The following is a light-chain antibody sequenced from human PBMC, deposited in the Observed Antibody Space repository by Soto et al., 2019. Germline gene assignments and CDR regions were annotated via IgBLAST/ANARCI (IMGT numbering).Light chain of an antibody. CDR1: QSVSSN. J-gene: IGKJ1*01. Sequence: EMVMTQSPATLSVSPGERATLSCRASQSVSSNLAWYQQKPGQPPRLLMFGASTRATGIPARFSGSGSGTEFTLTITSLQSEDFEVYYCEQYNNWPPWTCGQGTKVEIK. V-gene: IGKV3-15*01. CDR3: EQYNNWPPWT. CDR2: GAS.